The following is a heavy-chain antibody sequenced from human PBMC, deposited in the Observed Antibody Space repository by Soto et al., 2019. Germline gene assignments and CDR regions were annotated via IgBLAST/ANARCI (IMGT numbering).Heavy chain of an antibody. J-gene: IGHJ4*02. V-gene: IGHV4-30-4*07. D-gene: IGHD5-12*01. Sequence: SETLSLTCAVSGGSISSGGYSWSWIRQPPGKGLEWIGYIYYSGSTYYNQSLKSRVTISVDTSKNQFSLKLSSVTAADTAVYYCARGLVWGGWLRSNRFDYWGQGTLVTVSS. CDR2: IYYSGST. CDR3: ARGLVWGGWLRSNRFDY. CDR1: GGSISSGGYS.